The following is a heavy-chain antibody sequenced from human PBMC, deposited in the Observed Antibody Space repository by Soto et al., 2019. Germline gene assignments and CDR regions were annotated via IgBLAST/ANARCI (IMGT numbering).Heavy chain of an antibody. CDR3: AKTGYSYGFYYGMDV. Sequence: GGSLRLSCAASGFTFSSYAMSWVRQAPGKGLEWVSAISGSGGSTYYADSVKGRFTISRDNSKNTLYLQMNSLRAEDTAVYYCAKTGYSYGFYYGMDVWGQGTTVTVSS. CDR2: ISGSGGST. V-gene: IGHV3-23*01. J-gene: IGHJ6*02. D-gene: IGHD5-18*01. CDR1: GFTFSSYA.